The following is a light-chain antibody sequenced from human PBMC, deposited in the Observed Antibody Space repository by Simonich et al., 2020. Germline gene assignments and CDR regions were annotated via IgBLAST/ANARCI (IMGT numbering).Light chain of an antibody. CDR2: GAS. CDR1: QSVSRN. V-gene: IGKV3-15*01. CDR3: QQYNNWPRT. J-gene: IGKJ1*01. Sequence: EIVMTQSPATLSVSPGERATLSCRASQSVSRNLAWYQQKPGQAPRLLLYGASTRATGIPARLSGSGSGTEVTLTISSLQSEDFAVYYCQQYNNWPRTFGQGTKVEIK.